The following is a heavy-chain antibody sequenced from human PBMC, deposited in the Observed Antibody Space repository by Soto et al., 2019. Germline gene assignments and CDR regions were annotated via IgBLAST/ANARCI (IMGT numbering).Heavy chain of an antibody. V-gene: IGHV3-23*01. J-gene: IGHJ1*01. CDR3: AKSIQVGYFLLRAEDFQH. CDR2: ISGSGGST. D-gene: IGHD5-12*01. CDR1: GFTFSSYA. Sequence: GGSLRLSCAASGFTFSSYAMSWVRQAPGKGLEWVSAISGSGGSTYYADSVKGRFTISRDNSKNTLYLQMNSLRAEDTAVYYCAKSIQVGYFLLRAEDFQHWGQGTLVTGSS.